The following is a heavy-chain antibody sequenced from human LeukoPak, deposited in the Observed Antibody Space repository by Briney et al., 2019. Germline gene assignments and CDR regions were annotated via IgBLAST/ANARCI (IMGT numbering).Heavy chain of an antibody. CDR1: GFTFSRNA. Sequence: GGSLRLSCAASGFTFSRNAMHWVRQAPGKGLEWVTVIWYDGSNKYYADSVKGRFTISRDNSKNTLYLQMNSLRAEDTAVYYCAKNPITPYFDYWGQGTLVTVSS. V-gene: IGHV3-33*06. CDR2: IWYDGSNK. CDR3: AKNPITPYFDY. J-gene: IGHJ4*02.